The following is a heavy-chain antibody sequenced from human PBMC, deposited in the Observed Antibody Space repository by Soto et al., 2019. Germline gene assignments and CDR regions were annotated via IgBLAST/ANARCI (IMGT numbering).Heavy chain of an antibody. D-gene: IGHD4-17*01. CDR1: GFTFSSFW. Sequence: VGSLRLSCAASGFTFSSFWMHWVRQAPGKGLEWVSRASPDGTSTSYADSVKGRFTISRDNAKNTLFMQMNSLRAEDTAVYYCTRHGSGDYFLFDPWGQGTLVTVSS. CDR2: ASPDGTST. V-gene: IGHV3-74*01. J-gene: IGHJ5*02. CDR3: TRHGSGDYFLFDP.